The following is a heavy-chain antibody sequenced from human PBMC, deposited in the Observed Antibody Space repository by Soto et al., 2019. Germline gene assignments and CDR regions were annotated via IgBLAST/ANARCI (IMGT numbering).Heavy chain of an antibody. J-gene: IGHJ6*02. CDR1: GFTFSSYA. CDR3: ARAYYDFWSGPPLPYGMDV. D-gene: IGHD3-3*01. Sequence: PGGSLRLSCAASGFTFSSYAMHWVRQAPGKGLELVAVISYDGSNKYYADSVKGRFTISRDNSKNTLYLQMNSLRAEDTAVYYCARAYYDFWSGPPLPYGMDVWGQGTTVTVSS. CDR2: ISYDGSNK. V-gene: IGHV3-30-3*01.